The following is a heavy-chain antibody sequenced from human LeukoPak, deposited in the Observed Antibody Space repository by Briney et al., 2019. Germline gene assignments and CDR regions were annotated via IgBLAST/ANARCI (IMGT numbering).Heavy chain of an antibody. D-gene: IGHD6-13*01. CDR3: AKEGSSSWYYDY. Sequence: ETLSLTCTVSGGSISSSSYYWGWIRQPPGKGLEWVSAISGSGGSTYYADSVKGRFTISRDNSKNTLYLQMNSLRAEDTAVYYCAKEGSSSWYYDYWGQGTLVTVSS. CDR1: GGSISSSSYY. J-gene: IGHJ4*02. CDR2: ISGSGGST. V-gene: IGHV3-23*01.